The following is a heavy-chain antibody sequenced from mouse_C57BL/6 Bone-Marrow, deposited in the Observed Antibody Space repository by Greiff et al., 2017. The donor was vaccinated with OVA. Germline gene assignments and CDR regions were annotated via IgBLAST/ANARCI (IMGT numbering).Heavy chain of an antibody. CDR2: IDPSDSST. Sequence: VQLQQPGAELVRPGTSVKLSCKASGYTFTSYWMHWVKQRPGQGLEWIGVIDPSDSSTNYNPKFKGKATLTVDTSSSTAYMQLSSLTSTNSALYKCARQPILAYFDYWGQGTTRTVSS. CDR1: GYTFTSYW. CDR3: ARQPILAYFDY. J-gene: IGHJ2*01. V-gene: IGHV1-59*01.